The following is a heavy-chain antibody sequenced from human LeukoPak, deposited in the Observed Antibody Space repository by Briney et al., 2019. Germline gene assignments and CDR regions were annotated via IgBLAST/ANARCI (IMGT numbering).Heavy chain of an antibody. CDR1: GFTFSSYG. CDR2: IWYDGSNK. Sequence: GRSLRLSCAASGFTFSSYGMRWVRQAPGKGLEWVAVIWYDGSNKYYADSVKGRFTISRDNSKNTLYLQMNSLRAEDTAVYYCASHSGYDFGFDYWGQGTLVTVSS. J-gene: IGHJ4*02. CDR3: ASHSGYDFGFDY. V-gene: IGHV3-33*01. D-gene: IGHD5-12*01.